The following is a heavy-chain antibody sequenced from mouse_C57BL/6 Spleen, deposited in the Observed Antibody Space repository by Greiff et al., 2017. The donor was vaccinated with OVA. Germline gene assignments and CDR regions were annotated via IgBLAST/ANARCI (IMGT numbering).Heavy chain of an antibody. Sequence: EVQRVESGGGLVQPGGSLKLSCAASGFTFSDYYMYWVRQTPEKRLEWVAYISNGGGSTYYPDTVKGRFTISRDNAKNTLYLQMSRLKSEDTAMYYCARHSPYYYGSSPFAYWGQGTLVTVSA. D-gene: IGHD1-1*01. CDR2: ISNGGGST. J-gene: IGHJ3*01. CDR3: ARHSPYYYGSSPFAY. V-gene: IGHV5-12*01. CDR1: GFTFSDYY.